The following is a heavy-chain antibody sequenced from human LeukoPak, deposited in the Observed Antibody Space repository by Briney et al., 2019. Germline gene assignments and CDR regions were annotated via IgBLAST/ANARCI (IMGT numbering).Heavy chain of an antibody. J-gene: IGHJ4*02. CDR2: INPNSGGT. V-gene: IGHV1-2*04. CDR3: ARGSGRAVAGTWYDY. Sequence: ASVKVSCKASGYTFTGYYMHWVRQAPGQGLEWMGWINPNSGGTNYAQKFQGWVTMTRDTSISTAYMELSRLRSDDTAVYYCARGSGRAVAGTWYDYWGQGTLVTVSS. CDR1: GYTFTGYY. D-gene: IGHD6-19*01.